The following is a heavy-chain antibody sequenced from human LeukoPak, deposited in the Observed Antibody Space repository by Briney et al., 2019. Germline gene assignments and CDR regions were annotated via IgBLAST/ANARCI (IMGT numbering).Heavy chain of an antibody. CDR2: INPNSGGT. CDR3: ARGRTVVTPADFNY. V-gene: IGHV1-2*02. CDR1: GYTFTGYY. D-gene: IGHD4-23*01. J-gene: IGHJ4*02. Sequence: ASVKVSCKASGYTFTGYYMHWVRQAPGQGLEWMGWINPNSGGTNYAQKFQGRVTMTRNTSISTAYMELSSLRSEDTAVYYCARGRTVVTPADFNYWGQGTLVTVSS.